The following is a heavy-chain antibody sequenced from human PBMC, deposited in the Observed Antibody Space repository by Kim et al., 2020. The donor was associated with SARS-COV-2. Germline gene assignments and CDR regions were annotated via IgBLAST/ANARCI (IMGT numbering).Heavy chain of an antibody. CDR2: ISSSSSYI. CDR1: GFTFSSYS. V-gene: IGHV3-21*01. Sequence: GGSLRLSCAASGFTFSSYSMNWVRQAPGKGLEWVSSISSSSSYIYYADSVKGRFTISRDNAKNSLYLQMNSLRAEDTAVYYCARDRLTIFGVVSIGDYYYYGMDVWGQGTTVTVSS. J-gene: IGHJ6*02. CDR3: ARDRLTIFGVVSIGDYYYYGMDV. D-gene: IGHD3-3*01.